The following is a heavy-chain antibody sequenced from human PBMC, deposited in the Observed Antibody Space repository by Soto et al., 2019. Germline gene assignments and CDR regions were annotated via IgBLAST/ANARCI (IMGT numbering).Heavy chain of an antibody. Sequence: QVQLVQSGAEVKKPGSSAKVSCTASGYTFNNYTLTWVRQAPGQGLEWLGRIIPILGIPNYSQSFQGRVTITADESTRKVYMELSSLRSEYTAIYYCARAQEPATILVPFNLWGQGTMLTVSS. CDR3: ARAQEPATILVPFNL. V-gene: IGHV1-69*02. CDR1: GYTFNNYT. J-gene: IGHJ3*01. CDR2: IIPILGIP. D-gene: IGHD2-15*01.